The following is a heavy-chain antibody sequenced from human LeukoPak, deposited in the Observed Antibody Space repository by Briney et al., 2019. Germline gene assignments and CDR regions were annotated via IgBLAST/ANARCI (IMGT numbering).Heavy chain of an antibody. V-gene: IGHV3-48*03. J-gene: IGHJ4*02. CDR1: GFTFSSYE. CDR2: ISSSGSTI. CDR3: ARVYSSGCDY. D-gene: IGHD6-19*01. Sequence: GGSLRLSCAASGFTFSSYEMNWVRQAPGKGLEWVSYISSSGSTIYYADSVKGRFTISRDNAKNSLFLQMNSLRAEDTAVYYCARVYSSGCDYWGQGTLVTVSS.